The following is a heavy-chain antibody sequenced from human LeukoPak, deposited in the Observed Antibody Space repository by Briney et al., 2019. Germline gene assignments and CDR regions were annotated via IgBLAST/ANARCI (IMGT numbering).Heavy chain of an antibody. CDR2: IYHTGST. V-gene: IGHV4-38-2*02. D-gene: IGHD3-9*01. CDR3: ARGDLDWLGPLFDY. CDR1: GYSISSGYY. Sequence: SETLSLTCTVSGYSISSGYYWGWIRQPPGKGLEWIGSIYHTGSTYYNPSLKSRVTISVDTSKNQFSLKLSSVTAADTAVYYCARGDLDWLGPLFDYWGQGTLVTVSS. J-gene: IGHJ4*02.